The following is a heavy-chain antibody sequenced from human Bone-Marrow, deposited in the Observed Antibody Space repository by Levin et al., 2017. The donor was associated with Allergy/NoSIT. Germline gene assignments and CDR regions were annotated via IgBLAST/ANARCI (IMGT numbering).Heavy chain of an antibody. V-gene: IGHV1-69*06. CDR1: GGTFSSYA. CDR3: ASSITIFGVVTNYYYYYMDV. D-gene: IGHD3-3*01. Sequence: SVKVSCKASGGTFSSYAISWVRQAPGQGLEWMGGIIPIFGTANYAQKFQGRVTITADKSTSTAYMELSSLRSEDTAVYYCASSITIFGVVTNYYYYYMDVWGKGTTVTVSS. CDR2: IIPIFGTA. J-gene: IGHJ6*03.